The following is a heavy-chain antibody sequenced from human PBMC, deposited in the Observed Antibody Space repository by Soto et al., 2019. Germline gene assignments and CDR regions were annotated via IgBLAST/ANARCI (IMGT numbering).Heavy chain of an antibody. CDR3: AKAGLTSMISWFDP. D-gene: IGHD5-18*01. J-gene: IGHJ5*01. CDR1: GFTLSHHT. V-gene: IGHV3-23*01. Sequence: WRSLRLSCAASGFTLSHHTMTRVRQAPGRGLEWVSTISGISGVTFYAESVKGRFTISRDNSKNTLYVQMNSLRADDTAVYHCAKAGLTSMISWFDPWGQGTLVTVSS. CDR2: ISGISGVT.